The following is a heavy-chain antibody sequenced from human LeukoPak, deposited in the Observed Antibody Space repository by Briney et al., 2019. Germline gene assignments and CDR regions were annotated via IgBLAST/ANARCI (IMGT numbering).Heavy chain of an antibody. Sequence: SETLSLTCTVSGGSISSYYWSWIRQPAGKGLEWIGRIYTSGSTNYNPSLKSRVTMSVDTSKNQFSLKLSSVTAADTAVYYCARISGADCSSTSCLGEPYYYYYYMDVWGKGTTVTVSS. V-gene: IGHV4-4*07. CDR2: IYTSGST. CDR1: GGSISSYY. CDR3: ARISGADCSSTSCLGEPYYYYYYMDV. J-gene: IGHJ6*03. D-gene: IGHD2-2*01.